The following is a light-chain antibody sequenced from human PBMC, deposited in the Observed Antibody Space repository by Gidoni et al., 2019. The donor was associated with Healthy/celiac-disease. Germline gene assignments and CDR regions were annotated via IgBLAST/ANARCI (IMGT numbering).Light chain of an antibody. CDR1: QSVSSY. CDR2: DAS. V-gene: IGKV3-11*01. CDR3: QQRWT. J-gene: IGKJ1*01. Sequence: EIVLTQSPATLSLSPGERATLSCRASQSVSSYLAWYQQKPGQAPRLLIYDASNRATGIPARFSGSGSGTDFTLTISSLEPEDFAVYYCQQRWTFGQXTKVEIK.